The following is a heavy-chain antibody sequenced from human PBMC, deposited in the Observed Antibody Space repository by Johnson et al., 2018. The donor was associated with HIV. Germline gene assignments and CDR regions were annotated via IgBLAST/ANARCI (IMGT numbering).Heavy chain of an antibody. V-gene: IGHV3-23*04. D-gene: IGHD3-22*01. J-gene: IGHJ3*02. CDR3: AKEYYYDSSGFPDACDI. Sequence: MLLVESGGGVVQPGRSLRLSCSASGFSVSSNYMTWVRQAPGKGLEWVSAISGSGGSTYYADSVKGRFTISRDNSKNTLYLQMNSLRAEDTAVYYCAKEYYYDSSGFPDACDIWGQGTMVTVSS. CDR1: GFSVSSNY. CDR2: ISGSGGST.